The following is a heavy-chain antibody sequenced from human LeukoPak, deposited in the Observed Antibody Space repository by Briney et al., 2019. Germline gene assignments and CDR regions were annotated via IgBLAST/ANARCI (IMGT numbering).Heavy chain of an antibody. J-gene: IGHJ3*02. V-gene: IGHV4-4*07. CDR3: ARDILANYYDSSGYDI. CDR1: GGSISSYY. CDR2: IYTSGST. Sequence: PSETLSLTCTVSGGSISSYYWSWIRQPAGKGLEWIGRIYTSGSTNYNPSLKSRVTMSVDTSKNQFSLRLSSVTAADTAVYYCARDILANYYDSSGYDIWGQGTMVTVSP. D-gene: IGHD3-22*01.